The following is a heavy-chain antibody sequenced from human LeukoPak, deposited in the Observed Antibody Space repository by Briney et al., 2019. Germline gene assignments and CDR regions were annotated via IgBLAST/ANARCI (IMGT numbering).Heavy chain of an antibody. CDR3: TKSDGYGLIRI. Sequence: SETLSPTCSVSGDSIIGYYWGWIRQPPGKGLEWIGNIYYTGDTYYNSSLKSRVTISLDTSKNQFSLKVISMTAADTAAYYCTKSDGYGLIRICGRGTMVTVSS. CDR2: IYYTGDT. CDR1: GDSIIGYY. J-gene: IGHJ3*02. V-gene: IGHV4-39*07. D-gene: IGHD3-10*01.